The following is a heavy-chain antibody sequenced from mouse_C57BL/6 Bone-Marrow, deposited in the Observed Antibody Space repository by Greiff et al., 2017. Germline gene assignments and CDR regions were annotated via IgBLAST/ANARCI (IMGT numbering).Heavy chain of an antibody. J-gene: IGHJ2*01. V-gene: IGHV6-3*01. D-gene: IGHD2-3*01. Sequence: EVKVEESGGGLVQPGGSMKLSCVASGFTFSNYWMNWVRQSPEKGLEWVAQIRLKSDNYATHYAESVKGRFTISRDDYKSSGYLQMNNLRAEDTGIYYCTGYDGYWGQGTTLTVSS. CDR1: GFTFSNYW. CDR2: IRLKSDNYAT. CDR3: TGYDGY.